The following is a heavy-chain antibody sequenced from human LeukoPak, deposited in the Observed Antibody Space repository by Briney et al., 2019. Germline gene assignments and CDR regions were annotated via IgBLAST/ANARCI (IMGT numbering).Heavy chain of an antibody. CDR1: GGSFSGYH. J-gene: IGHJ4*02. V-gene: IGHV4-34*01. CDR3: ARRGNLWAR. D-gene: IGHD2/OR15-2a*01. Sequence: TSETLSLTCAVYGGSFSGYHWSWIRQPPGKGLEWIGEINHSGSTNYNPSLKSRVTISVDTSKNQFSLKLSSVTAADTAVYYCARRGNLWARWGQGTLVTVSS. CDR2: INHSGST.